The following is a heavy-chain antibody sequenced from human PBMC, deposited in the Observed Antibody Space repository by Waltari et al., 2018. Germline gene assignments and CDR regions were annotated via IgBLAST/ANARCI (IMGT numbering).Heavy chain of an antibody. J-gene: IGHJ3*02. Sequence: QVQLGQSGAEVKKPGSSVTVSRKVSGGTFSSYAISLLRQAPGQGLEWLGGIIPIFGTANYAQWFQRRVTITTDESTLTAYMELSSLRSEDTAVYYCARHLHWNYEDSGAFDIWGQGTMVTVSS. CDR1: GGTFSSYA. CDR3: ARHLHWNYEDSGAFDI. D-gene: IGHD1-7*01. V-gene: IGHV1-69*05. CDR2: IIPIFGTA.